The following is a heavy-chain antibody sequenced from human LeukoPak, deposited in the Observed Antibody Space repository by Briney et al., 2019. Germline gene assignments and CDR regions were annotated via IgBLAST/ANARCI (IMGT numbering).Heavy chain of an antibody. CDR3: AKGRLGVDY. J-gene: IGHJ4*02. CDR1: GFTFSTYW. V-gene: IGHV3-7*05. D-gene: IGHD3-16*01. Sequence: GGSLRLSCAASGFTFSTYWMTWVRQAPGRGLEWVANIKEDGSEKYYVDSVKGRFTISRDNSKNTLYLQMNGLRAEDTAVYYCAKGRLGVDYWGQGTLVTVSS. CDR2: IKEDGSEK.